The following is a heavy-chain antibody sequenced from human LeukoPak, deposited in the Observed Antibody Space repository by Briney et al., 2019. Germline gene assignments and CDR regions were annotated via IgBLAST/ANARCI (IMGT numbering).Heavy chain of an antibody. V-gene: IGHV1-69*05. CDR3: ARIGIPGIAAAGTEYFDY. D-gene: IGHD6-13*01. J-gene: IGHJ4*02. CDR2: IIPIFGTA. CDR1: GGTFSSCA. Sequence: GASVKVSCKASGGTFSSCAISWVRQAPGQGLEWMGRIIPIFGTANYAQKFQGRVTITTDESTSTAYMELSSLRSEDTAVYYCARIGIPGIAAAGTEYFDYWGQGTLVTVSS.